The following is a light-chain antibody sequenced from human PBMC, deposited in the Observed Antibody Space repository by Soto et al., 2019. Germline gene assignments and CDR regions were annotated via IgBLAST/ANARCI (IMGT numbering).Light chain of an antibody. CDR2: TVS. V-gene: IGKV1-5*03. CDR3: QQYYRYPPT. Sequence: DIQMTQSPSTLSASVGDRVTITCRASQSVSTALAWWQQKPGKAPNLLIYTVSTLESGVPSRFSASGSGAEFTLTVSSLQPDDFATYYCQQYYRYPPTFGGGTKVEIK. J-gene: IGKJ4*01. CDR1: QSVSTA.